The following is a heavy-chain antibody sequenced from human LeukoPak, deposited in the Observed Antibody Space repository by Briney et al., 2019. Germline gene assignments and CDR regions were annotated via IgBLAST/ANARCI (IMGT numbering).Heavy chain of an antibody. CDR3: AREVQLHCSTTSCSGNY. V-gene: IGHV1-69*05. Sequence: ASVKVSCKASGGTFSIYAMNWVRQAPGQGLEWMGRISPIFGPPTYAQEFQGRITIITDQSTNMAYMELSSLRSEDTAVYYCAREVQLHCSTTSCSGNYWGQGTLVTVSS. J-gene: IGHJ4*02. CDR2: ISPIFGPP. D-gene: IGHD2-2*01. CDR1: GGTFSIYA.